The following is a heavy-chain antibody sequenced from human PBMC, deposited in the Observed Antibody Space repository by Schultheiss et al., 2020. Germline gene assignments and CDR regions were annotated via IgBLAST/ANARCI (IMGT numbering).Heavy chain of an antibody. CDR2: IIPIFGTA. CDR3: ARADCSSTSCYAGFWFDP. J-gene: IGHJ5*02. D-gene: IGHD2-2*01. V-gene: IGHV1-69*13. Sequence: SVKVSCKASGGTFSSYAISWVRQAPGQGLEWMGGIIPIFGTANYAQKFQGRVTITADESTSTAYMELSSLRSEDTAVYYCARADCSSTSCYAGFWFDPWGQGTLVIVYS. CDR1: GGTFSSYA.